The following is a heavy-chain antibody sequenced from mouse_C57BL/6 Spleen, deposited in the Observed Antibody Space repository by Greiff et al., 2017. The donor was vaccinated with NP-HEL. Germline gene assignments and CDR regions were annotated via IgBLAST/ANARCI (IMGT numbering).Heavy chain of an antibody. V-gene: IGHV1-64*01. Sequence: QVQLQQPGAELVKPGASVKVSCKASGYTFTSYWMHWVKQRPGQGLEWIGMIHPNSGSTNYNEKFKSKATLTVDKSSSPAYMQLSSLTSEDSAVYYWASSYYHFDYWGQGTTLTVSS. D-gene: IGHD2-10*01. CDR2: IHPNSGST. CDR1: GYTFTSYW. CDR3: ASSYYHFDY. J-gene: IGHJ2*01.